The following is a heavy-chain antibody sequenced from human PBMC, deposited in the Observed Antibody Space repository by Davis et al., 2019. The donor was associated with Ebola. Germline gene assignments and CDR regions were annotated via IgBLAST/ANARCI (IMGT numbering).Heavy chain of an antibody. CDR3: ARERCGGGSCYRIFDY. Sequence: PGGSRRLSCAASGFTFSSHWMSWVRQAPGKGLEWVANIKYDGGEKYYVDSVKGRFTISRDNPKNSLYLQMNSLRAEDTAVYYCARERCGGGSCYRIFDYWGQGTLVTVSS. CDR1: GFTFSSHW. J-gene: IGHJ4*02. CDR2: IKYDGGEK. V-gene: IGHV3-7*01. D-gene: IGHD2-15*01.